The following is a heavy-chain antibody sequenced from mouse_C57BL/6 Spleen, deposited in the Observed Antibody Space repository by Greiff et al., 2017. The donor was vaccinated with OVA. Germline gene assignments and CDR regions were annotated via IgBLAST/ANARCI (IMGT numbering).Heavy chain of an antibody. D-gene: IGHD2-2*01. CDR2: IYPRSGNT. CDR1: GYTFTSYG. J-gene: IGHJ3*01. CDR3: ARYGYDRGFAY. V-gene: IGHV1-81*01. Sequence: QVQLKQSGAELARPGASVKLSCKASGYTFTSYGISWVKQRTGQGLEWIGEIYPRSGNTYYNEKFKGKATLTADKSSSTAYMELRSLTSEDSAVYFCARYGYDRGFAYWGQGTLVTVSA.